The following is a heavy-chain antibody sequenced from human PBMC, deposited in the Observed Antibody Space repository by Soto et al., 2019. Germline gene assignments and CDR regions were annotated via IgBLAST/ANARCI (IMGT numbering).Heavy chain of an antibody. CDR2: INSDGSST. CDR1: GFTFSSYW. D-gene: IGHD3-22*01. CDR3: ERAIGYYGMGV. Sequence: PGGSLRLSCAASGFTFSSYWMHWVRQAPGKGLVWVSRINSDGSSTNYADSVKGRFTISRDNAKNTLYLQMNGLRAEDTAVYYCERAIGYYGMGVWGQGTTVTVSS. J-gene: IGHJ6*02. V-gene: IGHV3-74*01.